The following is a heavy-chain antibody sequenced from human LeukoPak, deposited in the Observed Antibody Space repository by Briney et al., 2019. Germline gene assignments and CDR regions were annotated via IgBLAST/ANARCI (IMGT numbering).Heavy chain of an antibody. CDR2: IYYSGNT. J-gene: IGHJ4*02. D-gene: IGHD4-17*01. V-gene: IGHV4-39*07. CDR3: ARATVATPSEFDY. Sequence: SETLSLTCTVSGGSISSTSYYWGWIRQPPGKGLEWIGSIYYSGNTYYNPSLRSRASISADTPKSQFSLKLSSTTAADTAVYYCARATVATPSEFDYWGQGTLVTVSS. CDR1: GGSISSTSYY.